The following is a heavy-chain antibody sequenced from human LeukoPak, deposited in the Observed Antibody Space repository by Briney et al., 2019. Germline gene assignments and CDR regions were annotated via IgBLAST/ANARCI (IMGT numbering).Heavy chain of an antibody. Sequence: GESLKISCKGSGYSFTSYWIGWVRQIPGKGLEWMGIIYPGDSDTRYSPSFQGQVTISADKSVSTAYLQWSSLKASDTAMYYCARGYGGGIWEEINWFDPWGQGTLVTVSS. J-gene: IGHJ5*02. CDR1: GYSFTSYW. CDR2: IYPGDSDT. D-gene: IGHD1-26*01. V-gene: IGHV5-51*01. CDR3: ARGYGGGIWEEINWFDP.